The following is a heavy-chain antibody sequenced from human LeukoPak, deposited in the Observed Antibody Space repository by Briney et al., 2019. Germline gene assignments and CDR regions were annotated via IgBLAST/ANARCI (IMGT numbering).Heavy chain of an antibody. Sequence: GGSLRLSCAASGFTFNDAWMSWVRQAPGKGLEWVSYISSSGSTIYYADSVKGRFTISRDNARNSLYLQMNSLRAEDTAVYYCARDPYSGSYVNDYYYYMDVWGKGTTVTTSS. CDR1: GFTFNDAW. V-gene: IGHV3-11*04. CDR2: ISSSGSTI. D-gene: IGHD1-26*01. CDR3: ARDPYSGSYVNDYYYYMDV. J-gene: IGHJ6*03.